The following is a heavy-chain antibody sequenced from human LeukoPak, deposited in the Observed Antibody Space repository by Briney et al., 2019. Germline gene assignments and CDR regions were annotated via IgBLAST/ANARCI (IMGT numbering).Heavy chain of an antibody. Sequence: PGGSLRLSCAASGFTFSSYSMNWVRQAPGKGLEWVSSISSDSTYIYYADSLQGRFSISRDNAKNSLYLQLNSLRAEDTAVYYCARADSSGYYWQDAFDIWGQGTMVTVSS. CDR3: ARADSSGYYWQDAFDI. CDR1: GFTFSSYS. J-gene: IGHJ3*02. V-gene: IGHV3-21*01. D-gene: IGHD3-22*01. CDR2: ISSDSTYI.